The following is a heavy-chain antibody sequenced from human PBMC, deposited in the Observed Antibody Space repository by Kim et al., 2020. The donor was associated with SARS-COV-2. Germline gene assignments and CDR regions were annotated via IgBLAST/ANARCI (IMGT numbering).Heavy chain of an antibody. V-gene: IGHV4-34*01. D-gene: IGHD6-13*01. CDR3: ARASVILVRAEWQLVRFPFDY. Sequence: SETLSLTCAVYGGSFSGYYWSWIRQPPGKGLEWIGEINHSGSTNYNPSLKSRVTISVDTSKNQFSLKLSSVTAADTAVYYCARASVILVRAEWQLVRFPFDYWGQGTLVTVSS. CDR1: GGSFSGYY. J-gene: IGHJ4*02. CDR2: INHSGST.